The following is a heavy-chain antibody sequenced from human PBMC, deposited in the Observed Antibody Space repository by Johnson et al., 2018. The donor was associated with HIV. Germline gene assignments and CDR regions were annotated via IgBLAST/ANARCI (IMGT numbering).Heavy chain of an antibody. CDR2: ISYDGSNK. J-gene: IGHJ3*02. D-gene: IGHD5-12*01. CDR3: ARDRVATIRGVNAFDI. CDR1: GFTFSSYA. Sequence: QMLLVESGGGVVQPGRSLRLSCAASGFTFSSYAMHWVRQAPGKGLEWVAVISYDGSNKYYADSVKGRFTISRDNSKNTLYLQMNSLRVEDTAVYYCARDRVATIRGVNAFDIWGQGTVVTVSS. V-gene: IGHV3-30*14.